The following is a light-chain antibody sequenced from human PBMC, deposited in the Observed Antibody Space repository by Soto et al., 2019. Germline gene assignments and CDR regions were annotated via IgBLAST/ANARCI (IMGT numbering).Light chain of an antibody. V-gene: IGLV7-43*01. J-gene: IGLJ2*01. CDR3: LLYYGGAVA. Sequence: QAVVTQEPSLTVSPGGTVTLTCASSTGAVTSGYYPNWFQQKPGQAPRALIYSTSNKYSWTPARFSGSLLGGKAALTLSGVQPEDEAEYYCLLYYGGAVAFGGGTKLTVL. CDR2: STS. CDR1: TGAVTSGYY.